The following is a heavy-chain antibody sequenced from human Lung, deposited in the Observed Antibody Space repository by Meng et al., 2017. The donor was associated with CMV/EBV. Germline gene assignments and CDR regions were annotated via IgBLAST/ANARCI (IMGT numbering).Heavy chain of an antibody. CDR1: GVSISSNIR. CDR3: ARGKQDAWELLAY. Sequence: QAQLLEPGPGVVKPSGTRALTCGVSGVSISSNIRWTWVRQPPGKGLEWIGDSDDSGSTNYNPSLNSRISISLDKSKNHFSLKVNSVTAADTAVYYCARGKQDAWELLAYWGQGALVTVSS. D-gene: IGHD1-26*01. J-gene: IGHJ4*02. CDR2: SDDSGST. V-gene: IGHV4-4*02.